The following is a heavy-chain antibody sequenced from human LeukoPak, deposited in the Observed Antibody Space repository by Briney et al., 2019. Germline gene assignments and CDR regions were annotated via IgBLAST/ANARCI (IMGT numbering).Heavy chain of an antibody. V-gene: IGHV3-7*01. D-gene: IGHD1-1*01. CDR3: ARGGTFVSDY. CDR2: IKEDGSKK. CDR1: GFTFSTFW. J-gene: IGHJ4*02. Sequence: AGGSLRLSCAASGFTFSTFWMSWVRQAPGKGLEWVANIKEDGSKKYYVDSMEGRFTVSRDNAKNSLYLQMDSLRAEDTAVYYCARGGTFVSDYWGQGTLVTVSS.